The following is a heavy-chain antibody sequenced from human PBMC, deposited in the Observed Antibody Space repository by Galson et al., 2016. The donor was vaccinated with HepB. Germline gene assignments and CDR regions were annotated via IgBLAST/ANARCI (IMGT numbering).Heavy chain of an antibody. D-gene: IGHD2-2*01. J-gene: IGHJ6*02. CDR2: INPNGGST. Sequence: VNVSCKALGYTFTTYYIHWIRQAPGQGLEWMGIINPNGGSTTFAQRFQGRVTMTRDTSTSTVYIDLSSLRSEDTAVYYCARGYCSATDCYAGLGLDVWGQGTTVIVS. V-gene: IGHV1-46*01. CDR3: ARGYCSATDCYAGLGLDV. CDR1: GYTFTTYY.